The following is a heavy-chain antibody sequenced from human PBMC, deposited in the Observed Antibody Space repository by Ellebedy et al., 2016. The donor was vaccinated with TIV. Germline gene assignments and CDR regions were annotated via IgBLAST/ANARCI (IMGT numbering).Heavy chain of an antibody. CDR3: AKDYGDYFRAFHI. J-gene: IGHJ3*02. V-gene: IGHV3-23*01. CDR1: GFTFTNFA. D-gene: IGHD4-17*01. Sequence: PGGSLRLSCAASGFTFTNFAMSWVRQAPGRGLEWVSGIYGSGATKYYADSVKGRFTISRDNSRSTLYLQMNSLRDEDTAVYFCAKDYGDYFRAFHIWGQGTLVTVSS. CDR2: IYGSGATK.